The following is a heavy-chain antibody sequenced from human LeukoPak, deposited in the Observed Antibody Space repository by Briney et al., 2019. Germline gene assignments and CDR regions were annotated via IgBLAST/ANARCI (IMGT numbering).Heavy chain of an antibody. D-gene: IGHD1-26*01. CDR3: TRELQDY. V-gene: IGHV3-30-3*01. Sequence: GGSLRLSCAASGFTFSSYAMHWVRQAPGKGLEWVAVISYDGSNKYYADSVKGRFTISRDNSKNTLCLQMNSLRAEDTAVYYCTRELQDYWGQGTLVTVSS. CDR2: ISYDGSNK. CDR1: GFTFSSYA. J-gene: IGHJ4*02.